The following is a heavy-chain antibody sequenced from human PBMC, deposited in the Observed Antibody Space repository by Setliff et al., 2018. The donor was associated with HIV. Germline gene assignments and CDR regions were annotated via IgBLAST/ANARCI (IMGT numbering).Heavy chain of an antibody. CDR2: IIPIFGTT. J-gene: IGHJ4*02. CDR1: GYTFTSYF. V-gene: IGHV1-69*06. CDR3: ARDYPRWGYSYGPNYFDY. D-gene: IGHD5-18*01. Sequence: SVKVSCKASGYTFTSYFMHWVRQAPGQGLEWMGRIIPIFGTTNYAQKFQGRVTITADKSTSTAYMELRSLRSEDTAVYYCARDYPRWGYSYGPNYFDYWGQGTLVTVSS.